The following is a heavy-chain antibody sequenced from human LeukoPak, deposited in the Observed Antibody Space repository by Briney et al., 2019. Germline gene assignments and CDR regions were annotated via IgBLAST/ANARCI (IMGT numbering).Heavy chain of an antibody. V-gene: IGHV3-48*03. CDR3: ARDQSSWYPDYFDY. CDR2: ISSSGSTI. CDR1: GFTFSSYE. J-gene: IGHJ4*02. Sequence: PGGSLRLSCAASGFTFSSYEMNWVRQAPGKGLEWVSYISSSGSTIYYADSVKGRFTISRDNAKNSLYLQMNSLRAEDTAVYYCARDQSSWYPDYFDYWGQGTLVTVSS. D-gene: IGHD6-13*01.